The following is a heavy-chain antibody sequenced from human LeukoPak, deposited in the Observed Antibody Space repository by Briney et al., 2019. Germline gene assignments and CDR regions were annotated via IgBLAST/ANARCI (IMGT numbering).Heavy chain of an antibody. V-gene: IGHV3-74*01. CDR3: ARGPQRGAAADYYGMDV. J-gene: IGHJ6*02. Sequence: GGSLRLSCAASGFTFSSYEMNWVRQAPGKGLVWVSRINSDGSSTSHADSVKGRFTISRDNAKSTLYLQMNSLRSEDTAVYYCARGPQRGAAADYYGMDVWGQGTTVTVSS. CDR2: INSDGSST. D-gene: IGHD6-13*01. CDR1: GFTFSSYE.